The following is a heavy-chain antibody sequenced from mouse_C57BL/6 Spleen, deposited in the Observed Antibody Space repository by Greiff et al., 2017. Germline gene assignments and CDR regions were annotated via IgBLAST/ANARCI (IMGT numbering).Heavy chain of an antibody. CDR1: GYTFTDYY. Sequence: VQRVESGAELVRPGASVKLSCKASGYTFTDYYINWVKQRPGQGLEWIASIYPGSGNTYYNEKFKGKATLTAEKSSSTAYMQLSSLTSEDAAVYFCARSYYYGRRGGAMDYWGQGTSVTVSS. CDR3: ARSYYYGRRGGAMDY. D-gene: IGHD1-1*01. CDR2: IYPGSGNT. V-gene: IGHV1-76*01. J-gene: IGHJ4*01.